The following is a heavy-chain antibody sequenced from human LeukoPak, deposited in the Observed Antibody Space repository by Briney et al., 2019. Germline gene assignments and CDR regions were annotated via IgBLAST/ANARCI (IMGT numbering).Heavy chain of an antibody. CDR3: ATPREGNSRDFDY. CDR1: GFTFENYA. V-gene: IGHV3-30-3*01. CDR2: IAKDGNSR. D-gene: IGHD3-10*01. J-gene: IGHJ4*02. Sequence: GGSLRLSCAASGFTFENYAMHWVRQAPGRGLEWVGVIAKDGNSRYYGNSVKGRFIMSRDNSMDTLYLQMNRLRPEDTAVYYCATPREGNSRDFDYWGQGTLVTVSS.